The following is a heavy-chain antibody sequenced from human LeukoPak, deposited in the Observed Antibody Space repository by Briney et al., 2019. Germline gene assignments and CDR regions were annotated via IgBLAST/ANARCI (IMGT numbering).Heavy chain of an antibody. J-gene: IGHJ4*02. CDR3: ARGKGVVPAARGWFDY. Sequence: SETLSLACAVYGGSFSGYYWSWIRQPPGKGLEWIGEINHSGSTNYDPSLKSRVTISVDTSKNQFSLKLSSVTAAETAVYYCARGKGVVPAARGWFDYWGQGTLVTVSS. CDR1: GGSFSGYY. V-gene: IGHV4-34*01. D-gene: IGHD2-2*01. CDR2: INHSGST.